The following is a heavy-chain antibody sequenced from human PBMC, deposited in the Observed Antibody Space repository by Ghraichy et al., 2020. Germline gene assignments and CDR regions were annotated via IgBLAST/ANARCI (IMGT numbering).Heavy chain of an antibody. CDR3: ARDRSSTWYSLDY. Sequence: GSLRLSCAASGFTFDDLGMSWVRQAPAKGLEWVSGISWDGGATAYADSVKGRFTISRDNAKNSLYLQMNSLRAEDTALYYCARDRSSTWYSLDYWGLGTLVTVSS. CDR2: ISWDGGAT. J-gene: IGHJ4*02. CDR1: GFTFDDLG. D-gene: IGHD2-2*01. V-gene: IGHV3-20*04.